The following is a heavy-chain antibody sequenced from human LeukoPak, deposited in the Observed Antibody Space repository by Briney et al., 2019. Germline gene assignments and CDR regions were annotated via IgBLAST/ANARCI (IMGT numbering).Heavy chain of an antibody. Sequence: GGSLRLSCAASGFTFSSFWMNWVRQAPGKGLEWVANIKQDGSEIHYVGSVRGRFTISRDDAKDSLYLQMNSLRAEDTAVYYCVRDLYGGDDHWGQGTPVTVSS. CDR2: IKQDGSEI. J-gene: IGHJ5*02. CDR3: VRDLYGGDDH. CDR1: GFTFSSFW. V-gene: IGHV3-7*04. D-gene: IGHD3-16*01.